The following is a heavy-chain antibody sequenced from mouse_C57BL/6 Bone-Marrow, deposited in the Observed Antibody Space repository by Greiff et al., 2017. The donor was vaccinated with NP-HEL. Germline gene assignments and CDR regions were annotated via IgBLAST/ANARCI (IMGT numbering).Heavy chain of an antibody. CDR3: ARWATVVATDY. CDR2: IDPSDSYT. J-gene: IGHJ2*01. CDR1: GYTFTSYW. V-gene: IGHV1-59*01. Sequence: QVQLQQPGAELVRPGTSVKLSCKASGYTFTSYWMHWVKQRPGQGLEWIGVIDPSDSYTNYNQKFKGKATLTVHKSSSTAYMTHSSLTSEDAAADYCARWATVVATDYWGQGTTLTVSS. D-gene: IGHD1-1*01.